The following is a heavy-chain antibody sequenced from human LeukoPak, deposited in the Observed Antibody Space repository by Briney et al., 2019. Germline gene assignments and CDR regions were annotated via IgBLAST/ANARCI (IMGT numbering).Heavy chain of an antibody. D-gene: IGHD6-19*01. CDR3: ATYSSGRRGYYFDS. J-gene: IGHJ4*02. CDR1: GFTFSSYA. CDR2: ISGSGGST. Sequence: PGGSLRLSCAASGFTFSSYAMSWVRQAPGKGLEWVSAISGSGGSTYYADSVKGRFTISRDNSKNTLYLQMNSLRAEDTAVYYCATYSSGRRGYYFDSWGQGTLVTVSS. V-gene: IGHV3-23*01.